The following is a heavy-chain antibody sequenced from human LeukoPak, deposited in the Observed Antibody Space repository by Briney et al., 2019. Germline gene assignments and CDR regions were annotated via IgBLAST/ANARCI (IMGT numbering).Heavy chain of an antibody. CDR1: GYTFTGFY. Sequence: GASVKVSCKASGYTFTGFYMHWVRQAPGQGLEWMGWINPNSGGTNYAQKFQGRVTMTRDTSISTAYMELSRLRSDDTAVYYCARCTGFGSGSYSLNYWGQGTLVTVSS. CDR3: ARCTGFGSGSYSLNY. CDR2: INPNSGGT. V-gene: IGHV1-2*02. D-gene: IGHD3-10*01. J-gene: IGHJ4*02.